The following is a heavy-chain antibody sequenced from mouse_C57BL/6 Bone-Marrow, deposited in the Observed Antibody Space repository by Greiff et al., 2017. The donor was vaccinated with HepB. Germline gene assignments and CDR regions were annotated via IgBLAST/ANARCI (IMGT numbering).Heavy chain of an antibody. CDR3: ARHERVYYGNPYYYAMDF. Sequence: EVQLVESGGGLVQPGGSLKLSCAASGFTFSDYYMYWVRQTPEKRLEWVAYISNGGGSTYYPDTVKGRFTISRDNAKNTLYLQMSRLKSEDTAMYYCARHERVYYGNPYYYAMDFWGQGTSVTVSS. V-gene: IGHV5-12*01. J-gene: IGHJ4*01. CDR1: GFTFSDYY. D-gene: IGHD2-1*01. CDR2: ISNGGGST.